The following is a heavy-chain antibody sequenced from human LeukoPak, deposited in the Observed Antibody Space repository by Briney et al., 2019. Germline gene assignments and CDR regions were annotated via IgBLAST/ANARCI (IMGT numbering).Heavy chain of an antibody. V-gene: IGHV4-39*07. CDR1: SGSISSDQSY. CDR2: IYYSGST. CDR3: ARVSGSLQEFG. Sequence: PSETLSLTCIVSSGSISSDQSYWSWIRQPPGKGLEWIGSIYYSGSTYYNPSLKSRVTISVDTSKNQFSLELSSVTAADTAVYYCARVSGSLQEFGWGQGTLVTVSS. J-gene: IGHJ4*02. D-gene: IGHD1-26*01.